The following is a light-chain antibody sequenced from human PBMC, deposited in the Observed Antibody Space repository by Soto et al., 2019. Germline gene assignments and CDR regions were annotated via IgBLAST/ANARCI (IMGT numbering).Light chain of an antibody. CDR2: KAS. V-gene: IGKV1-5*03. CDR1: QTISSW. J-gene: IGKJ1*01. CDR3: QHYNSYAES. Sequence: DIQMTQSPSTLSGSVGDRVTITCRASQTISSWLAWYQPKPGKAPKLLIYKASTLKSGVPSRFSGSGSGTEFTRTISSLPPDEFATYYCQHYNSYAESFGQGTKVELK.